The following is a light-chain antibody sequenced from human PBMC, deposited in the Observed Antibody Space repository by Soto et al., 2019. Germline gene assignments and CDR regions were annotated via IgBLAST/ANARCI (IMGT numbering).Light chain of an antibody. V-gene: IGLV2-14*01. CDR2: EVS. J-gene: IGLJ3*02. CDR1: SSDVGGYNY. CDR3: SSYTSSSSEV. Sequence: QSVLTQPASVSGSPGQSITISCTGTSSDVGGYNYVSWYQQHSGKAPKLMIYEVSNRPSGVSNRFSGSKSGNTASLTISGLQAEDEADYYCSSYTSSSSEVFGGGTKLTVL.